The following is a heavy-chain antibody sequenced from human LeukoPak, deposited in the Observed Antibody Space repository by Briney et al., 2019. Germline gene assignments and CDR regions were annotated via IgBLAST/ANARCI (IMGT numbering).Heavy chain of an antibody. Sequence: SETLSLTCTVSGGSISSGGYYWSWIRQHPGTGLEWIGYVYHSGSTYYNPSLKSRVTISVDRSKNQFSLKLSSVTAADTAVYYCARVPLDANWFDPWGQGTLVTVSS. CDR3: ARVPLDANWFDP. J-gene: IGHJ5*02. V-gene: IGHV4-30-2*01. CDR2: VYHSGST. D-gene: IGHD2-8*01. CDR1: GGSISSGGYY.